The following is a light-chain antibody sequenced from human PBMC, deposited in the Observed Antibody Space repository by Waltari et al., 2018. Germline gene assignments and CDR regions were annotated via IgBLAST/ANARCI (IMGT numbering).Light chain of an antibody. V-gene: IGKV3-11*01. CDR3: QQRSNGNT. J-gene: IGKJ2*01. CDR1: QSSSNY. Sequence: EIVVTQSPATLSVSPGDTATLSCRASQSSSNYLAWYQQKPGQAPRLLIYDASNRATGIPARFRGSGSGTDFTLTISYLESEDSAIYYCQQRSNGNTFGQGTKVEIK. CDR2: DAS.